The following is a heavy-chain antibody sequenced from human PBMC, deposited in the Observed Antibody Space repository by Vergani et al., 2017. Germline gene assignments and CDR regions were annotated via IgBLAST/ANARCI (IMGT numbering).Heavy chain of an antibody. D-gene: IGHD3-3*01. J-gene: IGHJ6*02. Sequence: QVQLVQSGAEVKKPGASVKVSCKASGYPFTSYYMHWVRQAPGQGLEWMGIINPSGGSTSYAQKFQGRVTMTRDTSTSTVYMELSSLRSEDTAVYYCARDLNVGAYYDFWSGYYIYYYYGMDVWGQGTTVTVSS. CDR2: INPSGGST. V-gene: IGHV1-46*01. CDR3: ARDLNVGAYYDFWSGYYIYYYYGMDV. CDR1: GYPFTSYY.